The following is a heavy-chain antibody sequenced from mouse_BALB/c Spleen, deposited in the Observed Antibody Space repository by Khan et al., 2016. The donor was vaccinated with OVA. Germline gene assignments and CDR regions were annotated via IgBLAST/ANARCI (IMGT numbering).Heavy chain of an antibody. Sequence: QIQLVQSGAELARPGASVKMSCKASGYTFTSYTIHWIKLRPGQGLEWIGYINPSNGYTNYNQKFKDKATLTADKSSTTAYMQLSSLTSDDSVVYNGARDGAYYRNDGWFAYWGLGTLVTVSA. V-gene: IGHV1-4*01. D-gene: IGHD2-14*01. CDR1: GYTFTSYT. CDR2: INPSNGYT. CDR3: ARDGAYYRNDGWFAY. J-gene: IGHJ3*01.